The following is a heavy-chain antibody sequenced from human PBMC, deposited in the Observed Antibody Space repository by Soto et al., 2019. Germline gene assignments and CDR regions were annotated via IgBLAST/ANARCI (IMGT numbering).Heavy chain of an antibody. D-gene: IGHD6-13*01. CDR2: IYHSGST. CDR1: GGSISSGGYS. V-gene: IGHV4-30-2*01. Sequence: SETLSLTCAVSGGSISSGGYSWSWIRQPPGKGLEWIGYIYHSGSTYYNPSLKSRVTISVDRSKNQFSLKLSSVTAADTAVYYCAREVPAGIAAAGPLFDYWGQGTLVTVSS. J-gene: IGHJ4*02. CDR3: AREVPAGIAAAGPLFDY.